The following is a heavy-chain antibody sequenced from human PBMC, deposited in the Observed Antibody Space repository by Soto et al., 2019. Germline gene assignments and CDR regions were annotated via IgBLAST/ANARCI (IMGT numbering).Heavy chain of an antibody. D-gene: IGHD6-19*01. CDR2: SIPIFGTA. CDR1: GGTFSSYA. CDR3: ARVFGVAGTDVRCFDY. V-gene: IGHV1-69*01. Sequence: QVQLVQSGAEVKKPGSSVKVSCKASGGTFSSYAISWVRQAPGQGLEWMGGSIPIFGTANYAQKFQGRVTITADESTSTAYMEVSSLRSEDTAVYYCARVFGVAGTDVRCFDYWGQGTLVTVSS. J-gene: IGHJ4*02.